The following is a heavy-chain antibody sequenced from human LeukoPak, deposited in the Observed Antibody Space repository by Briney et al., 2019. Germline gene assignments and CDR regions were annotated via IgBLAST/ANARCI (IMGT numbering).Heavy chain of an antibody. CDR2: INHSGST. V-gene: IGHV4-34*01. CDR3: ASKSNMVRGVPRAFPRGWFDP. J-gene: IGHJ5*02. D-gene: IGHD3-10*01. CDR1: GGSISSYY. Sequence: SDTLSLTCTVSGGSISSYYWSWIRQPPGKGLEWIGEINHSGSTNYNPSLKSRVTISVDTSKNQFSLKLSSVTAADTAVYYCASKSNMVRGVPRAFPRGWFDPWGQGTLVTVSS.